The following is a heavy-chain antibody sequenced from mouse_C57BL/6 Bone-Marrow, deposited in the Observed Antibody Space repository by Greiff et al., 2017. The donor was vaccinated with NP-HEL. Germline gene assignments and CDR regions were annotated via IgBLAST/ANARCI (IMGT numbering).Heavy chain of an antibody. D-gene: IGHD1-1*01. CDR3: ARHYYGSNFWYFDV. CDR2: INSDGGST. J-gene: IGHJ1*03. V-gene: IGHV5-2*01. Sequence: EVQLVESGGGLVQPGDSLKLSCESNEYEFPSHDMSWVRKTPEKRLELVAAINSDGGSTYYPDTMKRRFIISRDNTKKTLYLQMSSLRSEDAALYYCARHYYGSNFWYFDVWGTGTTVTVSS. CDR1: EYEFPSHD.